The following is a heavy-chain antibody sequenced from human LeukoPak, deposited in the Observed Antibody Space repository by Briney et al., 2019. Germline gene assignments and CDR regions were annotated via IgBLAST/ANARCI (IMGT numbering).Heavy chain of an antibody. CDR3: AKDGPSLVAIDY. V-gene: IGHV3-23*01. CDR1: GFTFSTYA. J-gene: IGHJ4*02. Sequence: SGGSLRLSCAASGFTFSTYAMSWVRQAPGEGLEWVSGISDSGGSTYYADSVKGRFTISRDNSKNTLYLQMNSLRAEDTAVYYCAKDGPSLVAIDYWGQGTLVTVSS. CDR2: ISDSGGST. D-gene: IGHD2-15*01.